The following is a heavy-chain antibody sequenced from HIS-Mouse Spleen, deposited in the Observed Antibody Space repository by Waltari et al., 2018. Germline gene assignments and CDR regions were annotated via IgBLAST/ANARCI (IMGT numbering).Heavy chain of an antibody. D-gene: IGHD6-19*01. Sequence: QVTLRESGPALVKPTQTLTLTCIFSGFYLRTSGMFRGWTRQTPGKSLEWLARIDWDDDKYYSTSLKTRLTISRDTSKNQVVLTRTNMDPLDTATYYCARIAEGYTSGWYAFDYWGQGTLVTVSS. CDR3: ARIAEGYTSGWYAFDY. CDR1: GFYLRTSGMF. CDR2: IDWDDDK. V-gene: IGHV2-70*15. J-gene: IGHJ4*02.